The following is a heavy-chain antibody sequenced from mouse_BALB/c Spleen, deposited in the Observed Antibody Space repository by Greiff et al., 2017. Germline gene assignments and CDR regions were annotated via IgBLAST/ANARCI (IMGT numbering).Heavy chain of an antibody. J-gene: IGHJ4*01. Sequence: QVQLQQSGAELVRPGSSVKISCKASGYAFSSYWMNWVKQRPGQGLEWIGQIYPGDGDTNYNGKFKGKATLTADKSSSTAYMQLSSLTSEDSAVYFCASGEVPSMDYWGQGTSVTVSS. D-gene: IGHD2-14*01. V-gene: IGHV1-80*01. CDR3: ASGEVPSMDY. CDR1: GYAFSSYW. CDR2: IYPGDGDT.